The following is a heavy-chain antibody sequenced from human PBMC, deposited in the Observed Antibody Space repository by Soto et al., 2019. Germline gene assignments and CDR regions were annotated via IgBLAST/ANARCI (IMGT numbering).Heavy chain of an antibody. J-gene: IGHJ5*02. CDR1: GYTFTSYA. V-gene: IGHV1-3*01. CDR3: XXXXXXXXFDP. Sequence: QVQLVQSGAEVKKPGASVKVSCKASGYTFTSYAXXXXXXXXXXRLEWMGWINAGNGNTKYSQKFQGRVTITRDTXXXXXXXXXXXXXXXXXXXXXXXXXXXXXXFDPWGQGTLVTVSS. CDR2: INAGNGNT.